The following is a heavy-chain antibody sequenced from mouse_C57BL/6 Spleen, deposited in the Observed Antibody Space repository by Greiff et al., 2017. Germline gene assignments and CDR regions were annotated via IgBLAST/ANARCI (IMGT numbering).Heavy chain of an antibody. J-gene: IGHJ2*01. CDR3: ARQDYYGSSYFDY. Sequence: EVKLMESGGGLVKPGGSLKLSCAASGFTFSSYTMSWVRQTPEKRLEWVATISGGGGNTYYPDSVKGRFTISRDNAKNTLYLQMSSLRSEDTALYYGARQDYYGSSYFDYWGQGTTLTVSS. CDR1: GFTFSSYT. CDR2: ISGGGGNT. D-gene: IGHD1-1*01. V-gene: IGHV5-9*01.